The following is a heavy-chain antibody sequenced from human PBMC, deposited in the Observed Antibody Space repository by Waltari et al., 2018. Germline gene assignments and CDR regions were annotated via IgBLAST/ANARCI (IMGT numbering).Heavy chain of an antibody. CDR1: GFTFTKAW. CDR2: IKSEGDGGTR. Sequence: EVQVVESGGGLVKPGGSLRLSCVVSGFTFTKAWLSWVRQAPGKGLVWVCRIKSEGDGGTRDYSAPLKGRISLSRDDSKNTVYLQMNTLKPEDTAVYFCATDYGDFLGVWGTGTTVTVFS. D-gene: IGHD3-10*01. V-gene: IGHV3-15*01. CDR3: ATDYGDFLGV. J-gene: IGHJ6*04.